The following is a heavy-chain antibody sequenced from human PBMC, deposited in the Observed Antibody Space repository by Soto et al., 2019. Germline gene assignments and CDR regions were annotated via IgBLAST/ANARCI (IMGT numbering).Heavy chain of an antibody. CDR3: AGIGVSSGHESPDFDS. V-gene: IGHV1-18*01. Sequence: GASVNVSCKASGYTFNFYGITWVRQAPGQGLEWMGWISGFNGNTNYAADLQGRVTMTTDTSTSTAYMELRGLRSDDTAVYYCAGIGVSSGHESPDFDSWGQGTLVTVSS. J-gene: IGHJ4*02. CDR2: ISGFNGNT. CDR1: GYTFNFYG. D-gene: IGHD3-16*01.